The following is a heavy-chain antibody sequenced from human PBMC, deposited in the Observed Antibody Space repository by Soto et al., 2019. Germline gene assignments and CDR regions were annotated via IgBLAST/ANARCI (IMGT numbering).Heavy chain of an antibody. Sequence: QITLKESGPPLVKPTQTLTLTCTFSGFSLSTSGVGVGCIRQPPGKALEWLALIYWDDDKRYSPSLKSRLTITKDTSKNQVVLTMPQNNPVDTATYYWAHKALAHYYLDYWGQGTLVTVSS. CDR2: IYWDDDK. D-gene: IGHD1-1*01. CDR3: AHKALAHYYLDY. J-gene: IGHJ4*02. CDR1: GFSLSTSGVG. V-gene: IGHV2-5*02.